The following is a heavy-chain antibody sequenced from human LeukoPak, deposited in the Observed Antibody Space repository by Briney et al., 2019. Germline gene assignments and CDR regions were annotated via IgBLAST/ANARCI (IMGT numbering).Heavy chain of an antibody. CDR3: ARQQLSQLYYFDN. Sequence: PSETLSLTCTVTGGSISSYYWSWIRQPPGKGLEWIGYIYYTGSTNYNPSLKSRVTISVDTSKNQFSLKLSSVTAADMAVYYCARQQLSQLYYFDNWGQGTLVTVSS. J-gene: IGHJ4*02. D-gene: IGHD6-13*01. V-gene: IGHV4-59*01. CDR1: GGSISSYY. CDR2: IYYTGST.